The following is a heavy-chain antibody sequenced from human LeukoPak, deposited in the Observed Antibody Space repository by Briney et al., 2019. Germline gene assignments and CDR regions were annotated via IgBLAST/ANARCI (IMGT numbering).Heavy chain of an antibody. V-gene: IGHV3-21*01. J-gene: IGHJ4*02. CDR2: ISSSSSYI. CDR3: ARMEMGTDY. Sequence: GGSLRLSCAASGFTYSSYSMNWVRQAPGKGLEWVSSISSSSSYIYYADSVKGRFTISRDNAKNSLYLQMNSLSAEDTAVYYCARMEMGTDYWGQGTLVTVSS. D-gene: IGHD5-24*01. CDR1: GFTYSSYS.